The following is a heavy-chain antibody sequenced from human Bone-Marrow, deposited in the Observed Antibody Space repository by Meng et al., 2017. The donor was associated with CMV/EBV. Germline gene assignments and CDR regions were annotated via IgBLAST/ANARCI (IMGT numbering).Heavy chain of an antibody. J-gene: IGHJ6*02. D-gene: IGHD1-26*01. CDR3: ARRIGGSFHYGMDV. CDR2: INPNSGGT. CDR1: GYTFTGYY. Sequence: ASVKVSCKASGYTFTGYYMHWVRQAPGQGLEWMGWINPNSGGTNYAQKFQGRVTMTRDTSISTAYMELSSLRSDDTAVYYGARRIGGSFHYGMDVWGQGTTVTVSS. V-gene: IGHV1-2*02.